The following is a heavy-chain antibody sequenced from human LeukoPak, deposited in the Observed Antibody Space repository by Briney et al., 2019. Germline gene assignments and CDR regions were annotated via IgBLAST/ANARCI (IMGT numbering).Heavy chain of an antibody. CDR2: INHSGST. CDR3: ARDLYGDYVNWFDP. D-gene: IGHD4-17*01. V-gene: IGHV4-34*01. Sequence: SETLSLTCAVYGGSFSGYYWSWIRQPPGKGLEWIGEINHSGSTNYNPSLKSRVTISVDTSKNQFSLKLSSVTAADTAVYYCARDLYGDYVNWFDPWGQGTLVTVSS. J-gene: IGHJ5*02. CDR1: GGSFSGYY.